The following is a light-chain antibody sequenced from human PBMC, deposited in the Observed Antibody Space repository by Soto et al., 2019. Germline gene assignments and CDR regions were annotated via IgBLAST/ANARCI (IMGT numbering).Light chain of an antibody. CDR3: ASWDSSLSAYV. CDR1: SSNIGGNS. J-gene: IGLJ1*01. V-gene: IGLV1-51*01. Sequence: QSVMTQPPSVSAAPGQKVTISCSGSSSNIGGNSVSWYQHLPGTAPKLLIYDDNKRPSGIPDRFSGSKSGTSATLGITGFQTGDEADYYCASWDSSLSAYVFGTGTKLTVL. CDR2: DDN.